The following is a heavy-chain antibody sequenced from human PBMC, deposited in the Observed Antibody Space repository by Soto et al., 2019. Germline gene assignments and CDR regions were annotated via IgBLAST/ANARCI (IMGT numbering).Heavy chain of an antibody. CDR2: INPNSGGT. V-gene: IGHV1-2*02. Sequence: ASVKVSCKASGYTFTGYYMHWVRQAPGQGLEWMGWINPNSGGTNYAQKFQGRVTMTRDTSISTAYMELSRLRSDDTAVYYCARSDGYNFRGDFWGQGTLVTVSS. J-gene: IGHJ4*02. CDR1: GYTFTGYY. D-gene: IGHD5-12*01. CDR3: ARSDGYNFRGDF.